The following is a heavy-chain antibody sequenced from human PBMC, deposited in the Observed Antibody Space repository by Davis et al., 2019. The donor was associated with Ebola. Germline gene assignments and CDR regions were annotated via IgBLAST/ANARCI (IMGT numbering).Heavy chain of an antibody. Sequence: PGGSLRLSCAASGFTFSSYGMHWVRQAPGKGLEWVAVISYDGSNKYYADSVKGRFTISRDNSKNTLYLQMNSLRAEDTAVYYCAKLPLPYYDFWSGYTDYYYGMDVWGQGTTVTVSS. CDR3: AKLPLPYYDFWSGYTDYYYGMDV. V-gene: IGHV3-30*18. CDR2: ISYDGSNK. CDR1: GFTFSSYG. D-gene: IGHD3-3*01. J-gene: IGHJ6*02.